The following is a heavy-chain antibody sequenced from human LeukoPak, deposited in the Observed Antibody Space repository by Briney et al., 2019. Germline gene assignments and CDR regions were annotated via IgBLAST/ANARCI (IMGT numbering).Heavy chain of an antibody. CDR2: INPSGGST. CDR1: GYTFTSYY. V-gene: IGHV1-46*01. Sequence: GASVKVSCKASGYTFTSYYMHWVRQAPGQGLEWMGIINPSGGSTSYAQKFQGRVTMTRDMSTSTVYMELSSLRAEDTAVYYCARDLYYYDSSGYYPPGYWGQGTLVTVSS. J-gene: IGHJ4*02. CDR3: ARDLYYYDSSGYYPPGY. D-gene: IGHD3-22*01.